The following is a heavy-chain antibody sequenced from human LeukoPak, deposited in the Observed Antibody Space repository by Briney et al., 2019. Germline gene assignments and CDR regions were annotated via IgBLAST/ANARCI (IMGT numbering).Heavy chain of an antibody. CDR2: ISWNSGSI. CDR3: AKDSVGIVLAGGQYFQL. V-gene: IGHV3-9*01. J-gene: IGHJ1*01. D-gene: IGHD2-2*01. Sequence: PGTSLILSCAASDFFFDDYAMHWVRPGGEKGLEWVSGISWNSGSICYAGSVKGRFIISRDYARKSQFLLMNRMRADDAVLYYCAKDSVGIVLAGGQYFQLWGQGTLVTVSS. CDR1: DFFFDDYA.